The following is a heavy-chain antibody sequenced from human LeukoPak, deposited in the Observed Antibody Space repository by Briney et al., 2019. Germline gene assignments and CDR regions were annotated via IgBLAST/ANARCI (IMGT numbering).Heavy chain of an antibody. CDR1: GFTFSSYA. CDR3: AKTIGRVTMIVVVTRFDY. J-gene: IGHJ4*02. D-gene: IGHD3-22*01. Sequence: GGSLRLSCAASGFTFSSYAMSWVRQAPGKGLEWVSAISGSGGSTYYADSVKSRFTISRDNSKNTLYLQMNSLRAEDTAVYYCAKTIGRVTMIVVVTRFDYWGQGTLVTVSS. V-gene: IGHV3-23*01. CDR2: ISGSGGST.